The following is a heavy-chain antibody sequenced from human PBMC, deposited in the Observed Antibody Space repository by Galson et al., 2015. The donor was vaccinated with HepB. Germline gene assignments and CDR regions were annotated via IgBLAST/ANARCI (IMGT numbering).Heavy chain of an antibody. CDR3: ARLGVGEYPYYYGMDV. J-gene: IGHJ6*02. CDR1: GFTFSSYS. V-gene: IGHV3-48*02. Sequence: LRLSCAASGFTFSSYSMNWVRQAPGKGLEWVSYISSSSSTIYYADSVKGRFTISRDNAKNSLYLQMNSLRDEDTAVYYCARLGVGEYPYYYGMDVWGQGTTVTVSS. D-gene: IGHD3-16*01. CDR2: ISSSSSTI.